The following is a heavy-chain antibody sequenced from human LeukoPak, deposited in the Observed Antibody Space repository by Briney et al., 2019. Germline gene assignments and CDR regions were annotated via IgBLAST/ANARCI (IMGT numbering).Heavy chain of an antibody. CDR1: GFTFNNYA. D-gene: IGHD6-13*01. Sequence: GGSLRLSCAASGFTFNNYAMNWVRQAPGKGLEWVSGISGFGGSTYYAPSVKGRLTISRDNFGSMLYLHLDSLRVEDTAIYYCARRSGSSWSSFDYWGQGALVTVSS. CDR3: ARRSGSSWSSFDY. V-gene: IGHV3-23*01. CDR2: ISGFGGST. J-gene: IGHJ4*02.